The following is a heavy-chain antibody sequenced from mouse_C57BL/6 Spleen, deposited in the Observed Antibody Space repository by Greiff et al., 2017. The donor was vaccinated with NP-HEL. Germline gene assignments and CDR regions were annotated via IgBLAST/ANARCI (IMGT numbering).Heavy chain of an antibody. D-gene: IGHD2-3*01. J-gene: IGHJ2*01. CDR3: ARGDDYLDY. CDR2: INPSTGGT. V-gene: IGHV1-42*01. CDR1: GYSFTGYY. Sequence: VQLQQSGPELVKPGASVKISCKASGYSFTGYYMNWVKQSPEKSLEWIGEINPSTGGTTYNQKFKAKATLTVDKSSSTAYMQLKSLTSEDSAVYYCARGDDYLDYWGQGTTLTVSS.